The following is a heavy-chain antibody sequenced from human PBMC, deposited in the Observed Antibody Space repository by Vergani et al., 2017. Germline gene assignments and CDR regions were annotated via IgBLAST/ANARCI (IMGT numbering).Heavy chain of an antibody. CDR1: GFTFSSYA. V-gene: IGHV3-23*01. J-gene: IGHJ4*02. Sequence: EVQLLESGGGLVQPGGSLRLSCAASGFTFSSYAMSWVRQAPGKGLEWVSAISGSGGSTYYEDSVKGRFTISRDNSKNTLYLQMNSLRAEDTAVYYRAKSAYVWGSPGDYWGQGTLVTVSS. D-gene: IGHD3-16*01. CDR2: ISGSGGST. CDR3: AKSAYVWGSPGDY.